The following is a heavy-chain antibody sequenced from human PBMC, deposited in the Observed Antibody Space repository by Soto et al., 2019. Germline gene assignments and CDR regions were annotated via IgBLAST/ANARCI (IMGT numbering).Heavy chain of an antibody. V-gene: IGHV4-34*01. J-gene: IGHJ6*02. CDR2: INHSGVT. CDR1: GGSFSGYY. D-gene: IGHD6-19*01. Sequence: QVQLQQWGAGLLKPSGTLSLTCAVYGGSFSGYYWSWIRQPPGKGLEWIGEINHSGVTNYKPSLKRRVTXSXDXSKNQFSLQLKSVTAADTALYYWARFSGSYYYAMDVWGQGSTVTVSS. CDR3: ARFSGSYYYAMDV.